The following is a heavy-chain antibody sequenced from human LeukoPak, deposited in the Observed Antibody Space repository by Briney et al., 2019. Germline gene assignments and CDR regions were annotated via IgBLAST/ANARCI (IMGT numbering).Heavy chain of an antibody. J-gene: IGHJ4*02. CDR1: GYTFTSYG. Sequence: ASVKVSCKASGYTFTSYGISWVRQAPGQGLEWMGIINPSGGSTSYAQKFQGRVTMTRDMSTSTVYMELSSLRSEDTAVYYCATGGTSATNSGYDLVSGFDYWGQGTLVTVSS. D-gene: IGHD5-12*01. CDR2: INPSGGST. V-gene: IGHV1-46*01. CDR3: ATGGTSATNSGYDLVSGFDY.